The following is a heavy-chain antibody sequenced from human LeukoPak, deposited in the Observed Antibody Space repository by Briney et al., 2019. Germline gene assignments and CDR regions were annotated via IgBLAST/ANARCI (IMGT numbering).Heavy chain of an antibody. V-gene: IGHV3-66*01. J-gene: IGHJ3*02. CDR1: GFTFSSNY. CDR2: LYSGGNT. CDR3: ATEGFRGVLFHI. Sequence: GGSLRLSCAASGFTFSSNYMSWVRQAPGKGLEWVSVLYSGGNTYYADSVQGRFTISRDNSRNTLSLQMNSLRAEDTAAYYCATEGFRGVLFHIWGQGTVVTVSS. D-gene: IGHD3-10*01.